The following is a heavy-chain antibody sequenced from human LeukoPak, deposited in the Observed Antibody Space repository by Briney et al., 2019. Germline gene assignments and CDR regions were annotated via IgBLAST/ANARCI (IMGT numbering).Heavy chain of an antibody. CDR2: IYHSGTT. Sequence: PSQTLSLTCAVSGGTISSGGYSWSWIRQPPGKGLEWIGSIYHSGTTYYNPSLKSRVTISVDTSKNQFSLKLSSVTAADTAVYYCASSSAMVKWGFDYWGQGTLVTVSS. CDR1: GGTISSGGYS. CDR3: ASSSAMVKWGFDY. J-gene: IGHJ4*02. V-gene: IGHV4-30-2*01. D-gene: IGHD5-18*01.